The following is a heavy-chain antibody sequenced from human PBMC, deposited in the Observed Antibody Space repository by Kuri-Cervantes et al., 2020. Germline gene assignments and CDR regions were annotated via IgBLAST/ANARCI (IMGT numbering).Heavy chain of an antibody. J-gene: IGHJ4*02. V-gene: IGHV3-30-3*01. CDR3: ARDRSSSWFGEIDY. D-gene: IGHD6-13*01. Sequence: GESLKISCAASGFTFSTYAMHWVRQAPGKGLEWVAVLSYDGDNKYSADSVKGRFTISRDNSKNTLYLQMNSLRPEDTALYYCARDRSSSWFGEIDYWGQGTLVTGSS. CDR1: GFTFSTYA. CDR2: LSYDGDNK.